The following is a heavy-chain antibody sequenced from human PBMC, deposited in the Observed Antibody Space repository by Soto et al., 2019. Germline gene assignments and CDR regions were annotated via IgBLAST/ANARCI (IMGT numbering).Heavy chain of an antibody. CDR2: INHSGST. CDR3: ARGRYYDSSGYYTRFDY. Sequence: SETLSLTCAVYGGSFSGYYWSWIRQPPGKGLEWIGEINHSGSTNYNPSLKSRVTISVDKSKNQFSLKLSSVTAADTAVYYCARGRYYDSSGYYTRFDYWGQGTLVTVSS. V-gene: IGHV4-34*01. J-gene: IGHJ4*02. D-gene: IGHD3-22*01. CDR1: GGSFSGYY.